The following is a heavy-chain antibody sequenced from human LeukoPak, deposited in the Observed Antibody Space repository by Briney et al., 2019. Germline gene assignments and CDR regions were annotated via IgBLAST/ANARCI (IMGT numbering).Heavy chain of an antibody. CDR1: GYTFTGYY. Sequence: ASVKVSCKASGYTFTGYYMHWVRQAPGQGLEWMGWINPNSGGTNYAQKFQGRVTMTRDTSISTAYMELSRLRSDDTAVYYCARDLLLSSSSWQDYYYGMDVWGQGTTVTVSS. J-gene: IGHJ6*02. D-gene: IGHD6-13*01. CDR2: INPNSGGT. V-gene: IGHV1-2*02. CDR3: ARDLLLSSSSWQDYYYGMDV.